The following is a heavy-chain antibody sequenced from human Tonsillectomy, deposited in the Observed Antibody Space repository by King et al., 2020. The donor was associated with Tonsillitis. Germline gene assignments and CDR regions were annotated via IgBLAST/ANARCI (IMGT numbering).Heavy chain of an antibody. D-gene: IGHD6-6*01. CDR3: ARGYSSSSFEY. V-gene: IGHV4-34*01. CDR1: GGSISGYS. J-gene: IGHJ4*02. Sequence: VQLQQWGAGLLKPSETLSLTCAVYGGSISGYSWSWFRQPPGKGLEWIGEINHSGGTNYNPPLKSRVTTSADTSKNQFSLKMRSVTAADTAVYYCARGYSSSSFEYWGQGTLVTVSS. CDR2: INHSGGT.